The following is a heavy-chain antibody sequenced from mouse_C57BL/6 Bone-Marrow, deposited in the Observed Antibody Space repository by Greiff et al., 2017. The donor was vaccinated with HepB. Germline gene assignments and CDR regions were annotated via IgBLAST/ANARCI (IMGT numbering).Heavy chain of an antibody. V-gene: IGHV1-15*01. CDR3: TRSNYSNYEDAMDY. CDR1: GYTFTDYE. CDR2: IDPETGGT. Sequence: VKLMESGAELVRPGASVTLSCKASGYTFTDYEMHWVKQTPVHGLEWIGAIDPETGGTAYNQKFKGKAILTADKSSSTAYMELRSLTSEDSAVYYCTRSNYSNYEDAMDYWGQGTSVTVSS. D-gene: IGHD2-5*01. J-gene: IGHJ4*01.